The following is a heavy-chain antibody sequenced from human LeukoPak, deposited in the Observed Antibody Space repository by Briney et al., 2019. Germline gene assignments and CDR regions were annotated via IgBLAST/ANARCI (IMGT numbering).Heavy chain of an antibody. CDR1: GGTFSSYA. J-gene: IGHJ6*03. Sequence: ASVKVSCKASGGTFSSYAISWVRQAPGQGLDWMGGIIPIFGTANDAQKFQGTVTITADESTSTAYMDLSSLRSEDTAVYYCARGPTGYNWNDVSLRGYYYYYMDVWGKGTTVTVSS. CDR3: ARGPTGYNWNDVSLRGYYYYYMDV. D-gene: IGHD1-1*01. V-gene: IGHV1-69*01. CDR2: IIPIFGTA.